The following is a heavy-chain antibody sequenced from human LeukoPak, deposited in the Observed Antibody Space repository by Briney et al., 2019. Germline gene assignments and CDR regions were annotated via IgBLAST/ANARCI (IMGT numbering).Heavy chain of an antibody. CDR2: INPSGGST. D-gene: IGHD3-10*01. CDR3: ATRTVYYYGSGSYNYYGMDV. CDR1: GYTFTSYY. Sequence: GASVKVSFKASGYTFTSYYMHWVRQAPGQGLEWMGVINPSGGSTSYVQKFQGRVTMTRDTSTSTVYMELSSLRSDDTAVYYCATRTVYYYGSGSYNYYGMDVWGQGTTVTVSS. J-gene: IGHJ6*02. V-gene: IGHV1-46*01.